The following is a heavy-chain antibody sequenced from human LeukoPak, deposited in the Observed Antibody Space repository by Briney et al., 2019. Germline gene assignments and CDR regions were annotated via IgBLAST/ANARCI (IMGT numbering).Heavy chain of an antibody. CDR3: ARRGIAAAGTFGYYYMDV. D-gene: IGHD6-13*01. CDR2: MYYRGST. V-gene: IGHV4-34*01. Sequence: SETLSLTCAVYGGSFSGYYWGWIRQPPGKGLEWIGSMYYRGSTYYNPSLKSRVTISVDTSKNQFSLKLSSVTAADTAVYYCARRGIAAAGTFGYYYMDVWGKGTTVTISS. J-gene: IGHJ6*03. CDR1: GGSFSGYY.